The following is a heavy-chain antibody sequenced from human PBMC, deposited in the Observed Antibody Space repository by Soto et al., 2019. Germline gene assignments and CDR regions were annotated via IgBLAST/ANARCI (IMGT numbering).Heavy chain of an antibody. Sequence: ASVKVSCKASGYTFTSYGISWVRQAPGQGLEWMGWISAYNGNTNYAQKLQGRVTMTTDTSTSTAYMELRSLRSDDTAVYYCARVVYGSNSGNSFDPWGPGTLVTVSS. J-gene: IGHJ5*02. CDR3: ARVVYGSNSGNSFDP. CDR1: GYTFTSYG. V-gene: IGHV1-18*01. D-gene: IGHD4-17*01. CDR2: ISAYNGNT.